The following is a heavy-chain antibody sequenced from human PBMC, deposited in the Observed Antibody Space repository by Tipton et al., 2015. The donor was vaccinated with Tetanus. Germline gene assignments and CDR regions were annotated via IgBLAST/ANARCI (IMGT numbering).Heavy chain of an antibody. Sequence: LRLSCSASGFIFSSYWMSWVRQAPGKGLEWIGYIYYTGNTNYNPSLKSRVTISADTTKKQFSLNLRSVTAADTAVYYCAGLPVGGGYSAHHYFLHWGQGTLVTVSS. D-gene: IGHD4-23*01. CDR1: GFIFSSYW. V-gene: IGHV4-59*01. CDR3: AGLPVGGGYSAHHYFLH. J-gene: IGHJ4*02. CDR2: IYYTGNT.